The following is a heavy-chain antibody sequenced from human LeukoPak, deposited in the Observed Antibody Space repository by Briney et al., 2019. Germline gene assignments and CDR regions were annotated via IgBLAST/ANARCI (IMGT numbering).Heavy chain of an antibody. CDR2: IYSGGST. CDR1: GFTVSSNY. V-gene: IGHV3-53*01. CDR3: AEDTGYYRPMTTNDY. D-gene: IGHD2-15*01. J-gene: IGHJ4*02. Sequence: GGSLRLSCAASGFTVSSNYMSWVRQAPGKGLEWVSVIYSGGSTYYADSVKGRFTISRDNSKNTLYLQMNSLRAEDTAVYYCAEDTGYYRPMTTNDYWGQGTLVTVSS.